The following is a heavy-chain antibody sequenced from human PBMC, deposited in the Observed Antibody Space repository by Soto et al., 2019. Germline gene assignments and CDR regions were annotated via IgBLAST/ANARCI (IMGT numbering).Heavy chain of an antibody. V-gene: IGHV3-23*01. J-gene: IGHJ6*02. CDR3: AKYVSGSPYYYYGMDV. CDR1: GFSFSKYA. D-gene: IGHD1-26*01. CDR2: ISSSAGST. Sequence: EVQLLESGGGLVQPGGSLRLSCAASGFSFSKYAMSWIRQAPGKGLEGVSIISSSAGSTYNADSVKGRFTISRDNSKNTLYLQMSSLRAEDTAVYYCAKYVSGSPYYYYGMDVWGQGTTVTVSS.